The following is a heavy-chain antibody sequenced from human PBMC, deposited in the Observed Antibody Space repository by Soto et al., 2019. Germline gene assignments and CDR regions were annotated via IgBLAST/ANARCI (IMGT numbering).Heavy chain of an antibody. CDR1: GGSISSYY. Sequence: QVQLQESGPGLVKPSETLSLTCTVSGGSISSYYWSWIRQPPGKGLEWIGYIYYSGSTNYNPSLKSRVTRSVDTAKNQFSLTLGSVTAADTAVYYCARAKAPLYSSSWYWFDPWGQGTLVTVSS. V-gene: IGHV4-59*08. J-gene: IGHJ5*02. CDR2: IYYSGST. D-gene: IGHD6-13*01. CDR3: ARAKAPLYSSSWYWFDP.